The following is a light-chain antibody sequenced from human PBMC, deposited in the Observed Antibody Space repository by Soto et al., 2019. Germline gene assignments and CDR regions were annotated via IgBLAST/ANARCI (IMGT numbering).Light chain of an antibody. CDR1: KLGDKY. V-gene: IGLV3-1*01. J-gene: IGLJ2*01. Sequence: SYELTQPPSVSVSPGQTASITCSGEKLGDKYACWYQQKPGQSPVLVIXQDSKXPSGIPERFSGSNSGNTATLTISGTQAXXXXXXXXXXXDSSTVVFGGGTKLTVL. CDR2: QDS. CDR3: XXXDSSTVV.